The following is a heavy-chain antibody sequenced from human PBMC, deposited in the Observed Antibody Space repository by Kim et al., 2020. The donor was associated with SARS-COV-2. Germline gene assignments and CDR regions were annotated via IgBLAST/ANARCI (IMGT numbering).Heavy chain of an antibody. CDR1: GYTFTSYA. CDR3: ARDNGGSRDYYGSGSYKYYTPSGGWFDP. CDR2: INAGNGNT. J-gene: IGHJ5*02. Sequence: ASVKVSCKASGYTFTSYAMRWVRQAPGQRLEWMGWINAGNGNTKYSQKFQGRVTITRDTSASTAYMELSSLRSEDTAVYYCARDNGGSRDYYGSGSYKYYTPSGGWFDPWGQGTLVTVSS. D-gene: IGHD3-10*01. V-gene: IGHV1-3*01.